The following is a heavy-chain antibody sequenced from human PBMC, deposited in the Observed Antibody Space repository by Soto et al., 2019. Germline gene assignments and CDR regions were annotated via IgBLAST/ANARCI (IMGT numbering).Heavy chain of an antibody. J-gene: IGHJ4*02. CDR3: AAEVGFGPLSDY. D-gene: IGHD3-3*01. CDR1: GGSITSGGYY. V-gene: IGHV4-31*03. Sequence: QVQLQESGPGLVKPSQTLSLTCTVSGGSITSGGYYWSWIRQHPGKGLEYIGYIYYTGSTYYNPSLKCRVTIAVDTSKNQFSLELSSVTAADTAVYYCAAEVGFGPLSDYWGQGTLVTVSS. CDR2: IYYTGST.